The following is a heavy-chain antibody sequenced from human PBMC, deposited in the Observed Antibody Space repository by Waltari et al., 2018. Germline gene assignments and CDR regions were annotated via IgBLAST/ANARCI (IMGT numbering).Heavy chain of an antibody. D-gene: IGHD2-21*01. J-gene: IGHJ4*02. CDR1: GYTFTGYY. CDR2: INPNRGGT. Sequence: QVQLVQSGAEVKKPGASVKVSCKASGYTFTGYYMHWVRQAPGQGLEWMGRINPNRGGTNSAQKFQGRVTMTRDTSISTAYMELSRLRSDDTAVYYCARPVNECGGDCYDLDYWGQGTLVTVSS. CDR3: ARPVNECGGDCYDLDY. V-gene: IGHV1-2*06.